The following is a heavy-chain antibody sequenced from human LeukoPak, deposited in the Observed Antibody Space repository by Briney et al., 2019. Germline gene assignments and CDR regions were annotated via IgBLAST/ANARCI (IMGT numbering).Heavy chain of an antibody. CDR2: ISAYNGNT. D-gene: IGHD3-22*01. CDR3: AADYYDSSVLGY. V-gene: IGHV1-18*01. J-gene: IGHJ4*02. CDR1: GYTFTNYG. Sequence: ASVKVSCKASGYTFTNYGISWVRQAPGQGLEWMGWISAYNGNTNYAQKFQERVTITRDMSTSTAYMELSSLRSEDTAVYYCAADYYDSSVLGYWGQGTLVTVSS.